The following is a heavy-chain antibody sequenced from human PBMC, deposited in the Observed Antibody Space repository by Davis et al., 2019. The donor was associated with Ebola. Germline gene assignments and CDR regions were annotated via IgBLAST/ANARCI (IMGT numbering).Heavy chain of an antibody. CDR2: INHSGST. Sequence: SQTLSLTCPLYAGSFSGYYSSWIRHPPGKGLEWIGEINHSGSTNYNPSLKSRVTISVDTSKTQFSLKLTSVTAADTAVYYCARGLKPYSSSPLGYWGQGTLVTVSS. V-gene: IGHV4-34*01. D-gene: IGHD6-6*01. CDR1: AGSFSGYY. J-gene: IGHJ4*02. CDR3: ARGLKPYSSSPLGY.